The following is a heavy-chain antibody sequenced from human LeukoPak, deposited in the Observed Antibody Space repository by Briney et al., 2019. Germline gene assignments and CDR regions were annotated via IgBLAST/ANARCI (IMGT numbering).Heavy chain of an antibody. D-gene: IGHD6-19*01. Sequence: GGSLRLSCAASGFTFSSYWMSWVRQAPGKGLEWVANIKQDGSEKYYVDSVKGRFTISRDNAKNSLYLQMNSLRAEDTAVYYCATSGFKQWLVNDYWGRGTLVTVSS. V-gene: IGHV3-7*01. J-gene: IGHJ4*02. CDR1: GFTFSSYW. CDR3: ATSGFKQWLVNDY. CDR2: IKQDGSEK.